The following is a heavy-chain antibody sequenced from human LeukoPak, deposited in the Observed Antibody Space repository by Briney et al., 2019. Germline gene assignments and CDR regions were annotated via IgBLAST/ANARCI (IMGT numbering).Heavy chain of an antibody. J-gene: IGHJ6*03. D-gene: IGHD2-15*01. Sequence: GASVTVSCKASGYTFTSYYMHWVRQAPGQGLEWMGWINPNSGGTNYAQKFQGRVTMTRDTSISTAYMELSRLRSDDTAVYYCARGIRAATYYYYYYMDVWGKGTTVTISS. V-gene: IGHV1-2*02. CDR1: GYTFTSYY. CDR2: INPNSGGT. CDR3: ARGIRAATYYYYYYMDV.